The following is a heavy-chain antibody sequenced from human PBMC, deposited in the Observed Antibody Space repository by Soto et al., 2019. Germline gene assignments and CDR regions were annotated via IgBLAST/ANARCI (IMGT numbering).Heavy chain of an antibody. CDR2: ISGHNGNT. D-gene: IGHD3-22*01. V-gene: IGHV1-18*04. Sequence: GASVKVSCKASGYSFTSYGISWVRQAPGQGPEWMGWISGHNGNTNHPQSLQGRVTMTTDTSRNTAYMELRSLRSDDTVVYYCAXHRFNYYDDTVYYYFDYWGQGTLVTVSS. CDR1: GYSFTSYG. J-gene: IGHJ4*02. CDR3: AXHRFNYYDDTVYYYFDY.